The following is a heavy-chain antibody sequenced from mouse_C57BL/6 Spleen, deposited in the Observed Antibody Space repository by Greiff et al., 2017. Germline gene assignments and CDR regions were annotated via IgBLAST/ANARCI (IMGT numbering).Heavy chain of an antibody. CDR3: ASWYSNYAMYD. J-gene: IGHJ4*01. V-gene: IGHV1-78*01. CDR1: GYTFTDHT. Sequence: VQLQQSDAELVKPGASVKISCKVSGYTFTDHTIHWMKQRPEQGLEWIGYIYPRDGSTKYNEKFKGKATLTEDKSSITAYMQLNSLTSADSAVYYCASWYSNYAMYDWGPGTSVTVSS. CDR2: IYPRDGST. D-gene: IGHD2-5*01.